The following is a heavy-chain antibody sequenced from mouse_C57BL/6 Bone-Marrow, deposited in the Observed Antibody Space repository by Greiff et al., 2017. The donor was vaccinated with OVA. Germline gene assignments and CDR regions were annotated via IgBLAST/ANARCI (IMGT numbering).Heavy chain of an antibody. Sequence: QVQLQQPGAELVKPGASVKLSCKASGYTFTSYWMQWVKQRPGQGLEWIGEIDPSDSYTNYTQKFTGKATLTVDTSSSTAYMQLSSQTSEDSAVYYGGKYGSSWYFDVWGTGTTVTVSS. J-gene: IGHJ1*03. CDR3: GKYGSSWYFDV. D-gene: IGHD1-1*01. V-gene: IGHV1-50*01. CDR2: IDPSDSYT. CDR1: GYTFTSYW.